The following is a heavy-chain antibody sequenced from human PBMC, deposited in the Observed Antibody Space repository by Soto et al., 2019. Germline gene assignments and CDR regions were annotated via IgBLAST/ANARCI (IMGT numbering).Heavy chain of an antibody. Sequence: SETLSLTCTVSGGSISSGDYYWSWIRQPPGKGLEWIGYIYYSGSTYYNPSLKSRVTISVDTSKNQFSLKLSSVTAADTAVYYCARVEVVAATLYYFDYWGQGTLVTVSS. D-gene: IGHD2-15*01. CDR1: GGSISSGDYY. J-gene: IGHJ4*02. V-gene: IGHV4-30-4*01. CDR3: ARVEVVAATLYYFDY. CDR2: IYYSGST.